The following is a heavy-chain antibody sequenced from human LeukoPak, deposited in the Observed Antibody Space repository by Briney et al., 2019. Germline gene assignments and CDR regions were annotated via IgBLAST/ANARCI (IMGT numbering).Heavy chain of an antibody. D-gene: IGHD2-2*01. J-gene: IGHJ4*02. Sequence: PGGSLRLSCAASGFTFSSYSMNWVRQAPGKGLEWVSSISSSSYIYYADSVKGRFTISRDNAKNSLYLQMNSLRAEDTAVYYCARDRGPRVSSSTSGFDYWGQGTLVTVSS. CDR3: ARDRGPRVSSSTSGFDY. CDR1: GFTFSSYS. V-gene: IGHV3-21*01. CDR2: ISSSSYI.